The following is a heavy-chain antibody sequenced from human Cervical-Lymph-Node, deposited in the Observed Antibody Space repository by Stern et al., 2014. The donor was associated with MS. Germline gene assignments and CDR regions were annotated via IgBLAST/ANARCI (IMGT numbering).Heavy chain of an antibody. D-gene: IGHD6-13*01. CDR2: IKTNTGDT. CDR3: ARGRGSSSWNFDY. V-gene: IGHV1-8*01. CDR1: GYTFTSFD. Sequence: QMQLVQSGAEVRKPGASVQVSCQASGYTFTSFDINWVRQATGQGLEWMGWIKTNTGDTAYSQKFQGRVTMTRDSSINTAYMELTSLRSDDTAVYFCARGRGSSSWNFDYWGQGALVTVSS. J-gene: IGHJ4*02.